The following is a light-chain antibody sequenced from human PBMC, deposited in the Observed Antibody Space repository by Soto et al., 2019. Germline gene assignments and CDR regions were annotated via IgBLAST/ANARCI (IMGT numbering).Light chain of an antibody. Sequence: PGERVTLSFRASQSVSSSYLTWYQQKPGQAPRLLIYGASTRATGIPARFSGSGAGTEFTLTISSLQPEDFAVYYCQQDYNLPWTFGQGTKVDIK. CDR3: QQDYNLPWT. CDR1: QSVSSSY. J-gene: IGKJ1*01. CDR2: GAS. V-gene: IGKV3D-7*01.